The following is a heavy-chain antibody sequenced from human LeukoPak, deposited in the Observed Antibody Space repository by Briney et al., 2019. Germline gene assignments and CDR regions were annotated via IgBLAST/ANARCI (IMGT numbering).Heavy chain of an antibody. CDR2: INPNSGGT. D-gene: IGHD2-2*01. CDR3: ARDPQGYCSSTSCYEGYYYMDV. Sequence: ASVKVSCKASGYTFTGYYMHWVRQAPGQGLEWMGWINPNSGGTNYAQKFQGRVTMTRDTSISTAYMELSRLRSDDTAVYYCARDPQGYCSSTSCYEGYYYMDVWGKGTTVTISS. J-gene: IGHJ6*03. V-gene: IGHV1-2*02. CDR1: GYTFTGYY.